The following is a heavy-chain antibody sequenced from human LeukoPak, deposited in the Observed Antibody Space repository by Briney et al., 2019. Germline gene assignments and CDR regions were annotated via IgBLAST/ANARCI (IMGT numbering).Heavy chain of an antibody. CDR1: GFTFDDYA. CDR3: VRDIKSRYLDF. J-gene: IGHJ4*02. V-gene: IGHV3-9*01. Sequence: GGSLRLSCAASGFTFDDYAMHWVRQVPGKGLEWVSSISWNSGTTGHADSVRGRFTISRDNSKNMLYLQMNSLRAEDTAVYYCVRDIKSRYLDFWGQGTLVIVSS. CDR2: ISWNSGTT.